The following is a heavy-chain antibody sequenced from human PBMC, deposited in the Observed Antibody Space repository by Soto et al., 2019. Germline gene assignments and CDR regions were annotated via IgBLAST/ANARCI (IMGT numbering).Heavy chain of an antibody. CDR1: GYTFTGYY. CDR2: INPNSGGT. Sequence: GASVKVSFKASGYTFTGYYMHWVRQALGQGLEWMGWINPNSGGTNYAQKFQGRVTMTRDTSISTAYMELSRLRSDDTAVYYCARVTYYYDSSGYQDWFDPWGQGTLVTVSS. V-gene: IGHV1-2*02. J-gene: IGHJ5*02. D-gene: IGHD3-22*01. CDR3: ARVTYYYDSSGYQDWFDP.